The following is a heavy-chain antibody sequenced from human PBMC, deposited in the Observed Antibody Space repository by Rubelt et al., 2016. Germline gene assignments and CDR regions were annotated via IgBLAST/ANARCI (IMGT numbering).Heavy chain of an antibody. CDR3: ARDSALELRNYYGMDV. D-gene: IGHD1-7*01. V-gene: IGHV4-34*11. J-gene: IGHJ6*02. Sequence: QVQLQQWGAGLLKPSETLSLTCAVYGGSFRGYYWSWIRQPPGKGLEWIGYFYYSGSTNYNPSLKSLGSLSVDTSNNQFSLKLSSVTAADTAVYYCARDSALELRNYYGMDVWGQGTTVTVSS. CDR1: GGSFRGYY. CDR2: FYYSGST.